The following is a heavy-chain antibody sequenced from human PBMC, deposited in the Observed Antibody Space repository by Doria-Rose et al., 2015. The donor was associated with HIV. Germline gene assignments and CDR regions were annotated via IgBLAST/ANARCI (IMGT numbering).Heavy chain of an antibody. Sequence: QITLKESGHTLVRPTQTLTLTCTFSGFSLTTSGAGVGWIRQSPGKAPEWLALIYWDGDKRYSPSLRSRLTITKDTPKNQVVLTMTNMDPVDTATYFCAHRPLYSSGFEFDPWGQGIPVTVSS. V-gene: IGHV2-5*02. J-gene: IGHJ5*02. CDR3: AHRPLYSSGFEFDP. CDR2: IYWDGDK. D-gene: IGHD6-25*01. CDR1: GFSLTTSGAG.